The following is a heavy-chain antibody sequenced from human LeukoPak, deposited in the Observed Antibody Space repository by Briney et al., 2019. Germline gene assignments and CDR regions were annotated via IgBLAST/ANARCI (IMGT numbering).Heavy chain of an antibody. CDR1: GGSISSSSYY. V-gene: IGHV4-39*01. J-gene: IGHJ6*02. CDR3: ARVSYGDYPRGRYYYGMDV. Sequence: SETLSLTCTVSGGSISSSSYYWGWIRQPPGKGLEWIGSIYYSGSTYYNPSLKSRVTISVDTSKNQFSLKQSSVTAADTAVYYCARVSYGDYPRGRYYYGMDVWGQGTTVTVSS. D-gene: IGHD4-17*01. CDR2: IYYSGST.